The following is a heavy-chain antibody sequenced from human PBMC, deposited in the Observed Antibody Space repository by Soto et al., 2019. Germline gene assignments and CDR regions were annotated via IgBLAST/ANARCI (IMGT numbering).Heavy chain of an antibody. D-gene: IGHD2-15*01. CDR1: GYSFTNYW. V-gene: IGHV5-51*01. CDR3: ARVSSRYCSDGRCYSGYFDV. CDR2: IFPGDSDS. Sequence: GESLKISCKGSGYSFTNYWIGWVRQMPGEGLEWMGIIFPGDSDSRYSPSFQGQVTISADKSISTFYLQWNSLKASDTAMYYCARVSSRYCSDGRCYSGYFDVWGRGTLVTVSS. J-gene: IGHJ2*01.